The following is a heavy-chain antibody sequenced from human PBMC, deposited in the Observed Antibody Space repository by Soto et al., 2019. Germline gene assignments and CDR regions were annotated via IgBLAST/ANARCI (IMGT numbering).Heavy chain of an antibody. CDR3: ARDLGAAAPYYYGMDV. Sequence: KPSETLSLTCAVYGGSFSGYYWSWIRQPPGKGLEWIGEINHSGSTNYNPSLKSRVTISVDTSKNQFSLKLSSVTAADTAVYYCARDLGAAAPYYYGMDVWGQGTTVTVSS. J-gene: IGHJ6*02. CDR2: INHSGST. D-gene: IGHD6-13*01. CDR1: GGSFSGYY. V-gene: IGHV4-34*01.